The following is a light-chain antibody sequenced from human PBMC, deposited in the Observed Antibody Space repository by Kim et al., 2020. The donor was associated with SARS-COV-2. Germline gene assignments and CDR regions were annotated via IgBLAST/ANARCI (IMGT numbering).Light chain of an antibody. V-gene: IGKV6-21*01. J-gene: IGKJ2*01. CDR3: HQSSSLPHT. CDR1: QSICSS. CDR2: YAS. Sequence: VTPKEKVTITCRASQSICSSLHWYQQKPDQSPKLLIKYASQSFSGVPSRFSGSGSGTDFTLTINSLEPEDAARYYCHQSSSLPHTFGRGTKLEI.